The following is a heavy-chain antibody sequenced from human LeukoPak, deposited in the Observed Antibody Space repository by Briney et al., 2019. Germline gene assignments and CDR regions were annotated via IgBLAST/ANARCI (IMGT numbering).Heavy chain of an antibody. V-gene: IGHV3-30*02. CDR2: IRYDGSNK. J-gene: IGHJ3*02. CDR3: ARDQAYAFDI. CDR1: GFTFSSYG. Sequence: GGSLRLSCAASGFTFSSYGMHWVRQAPGKGLEWVAFIRYDGSNKYYADSVKGRFTISRDNSKNTLYLQMNSLRAEDTAVYYCARDQAYAFDIWGQGTMATVSS.